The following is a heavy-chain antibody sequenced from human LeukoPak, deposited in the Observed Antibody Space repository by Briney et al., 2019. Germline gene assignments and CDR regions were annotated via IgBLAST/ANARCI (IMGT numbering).Heavy chain of an antibody. CDR2: IYYSGST. CDR3: ARGPPYLLFDY. CDR1: GGSISSYY. D-gene: IGHD2-15*01. J-gene: IGHJ4*02. V-gene: IGHV4-59*01. Sequence: SETLSLTCTVSGGSISSYYWSWIRQPPGKGLEWIGYIYYSGSTNYNPSLKSRVTISVETSKNQFSLKLSSVTASDTAVYYCARGPPYLLFDYWGQGTLVTVSS.